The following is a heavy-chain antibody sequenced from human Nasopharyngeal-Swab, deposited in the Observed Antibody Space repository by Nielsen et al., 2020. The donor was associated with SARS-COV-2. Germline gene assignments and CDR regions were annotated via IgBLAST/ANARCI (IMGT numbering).Heavy chain of an antibody. CDR2: INPHSRGT. Sequence: ASVKVSCKASGYTFTGYYMHWVRQAPGQGLEGMGWINPHSRGTKYAQKFQGRVTMTSDTSINTAYMELRRLRSDDTAVYYCARDDYGDYGYFGHWGQGTLVTVSS. CDR1: GYTFTGYY. D-gene: IGHD4-17*01. V-gene: IGHV1-2*02. CDR3: ARDDYGDYGYFGH. J-gene: IGHJ4*02.